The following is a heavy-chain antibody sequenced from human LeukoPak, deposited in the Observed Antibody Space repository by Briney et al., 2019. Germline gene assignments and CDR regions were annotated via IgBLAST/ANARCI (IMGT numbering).Heavy chain of an antibody. D-gene: IGHD1-7*01. Sequence: GGSLRLSCAASGFTFDDYGMSWVRQAPGKGLEWVSGINWNGGSTGYADSVKGRFTISRDNAKNSLYLQMNSLRVEDTAVYYCARDRDWNSGFDYWGQGTLVTVSS. J-gene: IGHJ4*02. CDR1: GFTFDDYG. V-gene: IGHV3-20*04. CDR3: ARDRDWNSGFDY. CDR2: INWNGGST.